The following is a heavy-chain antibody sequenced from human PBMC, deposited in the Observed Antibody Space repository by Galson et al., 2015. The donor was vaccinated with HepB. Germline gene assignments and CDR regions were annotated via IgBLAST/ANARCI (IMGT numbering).Heavy chain of an antibody. CDR3: ARGIESSGSYYVDWFDP. V-gene: IGHV6-1*01. CDR2: TYYRSKWYN. J-gene: IGHJ5*02. Sequence: CAISGDSVSSNSAAWNWIRQSPSRGLEWLGRTYYRSKWYNDYAVSVKGRITINPDTSKNQFSLQLNSVTPEDTAVYYCARGIESSGSYYVDWFDPWGQGTLVTVSS. CDR1: GDSVSSNSAA. D-gene: IGHD1-26*01.